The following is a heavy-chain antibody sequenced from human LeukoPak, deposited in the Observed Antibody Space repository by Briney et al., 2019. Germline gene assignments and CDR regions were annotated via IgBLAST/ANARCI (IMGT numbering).Heavy chain of an antibody. CDR3: ARRAAAVGTFYMDV. J-gene: IGHJ6*03. D-gene: IGHD6-13*01. CDR2: IYYSGGT. CDR1: GGSISLFY. Sequence: SETLSLTCTLSGGSISLFYWLWIPQPSGKGVECIGYIYYSGGTNSNPSLRSRLTMSVDTSKNQVSLKLNSVTAADTAIYDCARRAAAVGTFYMDVWGEGTTVTVSS. V-gene: IGHV4-59*01.